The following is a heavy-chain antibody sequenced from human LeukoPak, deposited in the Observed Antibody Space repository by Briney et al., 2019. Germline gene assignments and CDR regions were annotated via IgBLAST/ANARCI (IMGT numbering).Heavy chain of an antibody. D-gene: IGHD1-14*01. CDR3: ARSSNRQDDF. CDR1: GFTFSSYE. Sequence: GGSLRLSCAASGFTFSSYEMSWVRQAPGKGLEWVASIVPDGSGRYYVDSVKGRFTISRDNVKNSLYLQMNSLRAEDTALYYCARSSNRQDDFWGQGTLVTVSS. J-gene: IGHJ4*02. V-gene: IGHV3-7*01. CDR2: IVPDGSGR.